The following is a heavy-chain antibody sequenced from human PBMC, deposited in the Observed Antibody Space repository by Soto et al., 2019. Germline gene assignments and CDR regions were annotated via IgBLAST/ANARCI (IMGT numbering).Heavy chain of an antibody. D-gene: IGHD3-10*01. CDR2: IYPGDSDT. Sequence: PGESLKISCKGSGYSFTSYWIGWVRQMPGKGLEWMGIIYPGDSDTRYSPSFQGQVTISADKSISTAYLQWSSLKASDTAMYYCARQGALLWFGELSYGMDVWGQGTTVTVSS. V-gene: IGHV5-51*01. J-gene: IGHJ6*02. CDR1: GYSFTSYW. CDR3: ARQGALLWFGELSYGMDV.